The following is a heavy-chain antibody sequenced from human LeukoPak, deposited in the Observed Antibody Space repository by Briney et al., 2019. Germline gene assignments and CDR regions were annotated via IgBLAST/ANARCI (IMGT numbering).Heavy chain of an antibody. CDR2: IYHSGST. CDR3: AGIPGFGELANAFDI. D-gene: IGHD3-10*01. V-gene: IGHV4-4*02. CDR1: GGSISSGSW. Sequence: PSETLSLTCAVSGGSISSGSWWNWVRQPPGKGLEWIGEIYHSGSTNCNPSLKSRVTISLDKSKNQFSLKLTSATAADTAAYYCAGIPGFGELANAFDIWGQGTMVTVSS. J-gene: IGHJ3*02.